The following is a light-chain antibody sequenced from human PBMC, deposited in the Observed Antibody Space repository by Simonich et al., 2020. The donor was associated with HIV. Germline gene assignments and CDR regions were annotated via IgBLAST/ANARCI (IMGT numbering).Light chain of an antibody. CDR1: SSDGGGYNY. V-gene: IGLV2-11*01. Sequence: QSALTQPRSVSGSPGQSVTISCTGTSSDGGGYNYVSWNQQHPGKAPKLMIYDVSRRPSGVPDRFSCSKSGNTASLTISGLQAEDEADYYCCSYAGNYNWVFGGGTKLTVL. CDR3: CSYAGNYNWV. J-gene: IGLJ3*02. CDR2: DVS.